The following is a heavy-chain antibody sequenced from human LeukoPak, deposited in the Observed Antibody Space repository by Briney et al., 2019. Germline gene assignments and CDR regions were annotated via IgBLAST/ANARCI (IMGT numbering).Heavy chain of an antibody. CDR3: AKLGSFSFQY. J-gene: IGHJ1*01. CDR2: ISGSGGST. D-gene: IGHD3-10*01. CDR1: GFTFSSDA. V-gene: IGHV3-23*01. Sequence: PGGSLRLSCAASGFTFSSDAMSWVRQAPGKGLEWVSGISGSGGSTYHADYVKGRFAISRDNSKNTLYLQMNSLRAEDTAVYYCAKLGSFSFQYWGQGTLVTVSS.